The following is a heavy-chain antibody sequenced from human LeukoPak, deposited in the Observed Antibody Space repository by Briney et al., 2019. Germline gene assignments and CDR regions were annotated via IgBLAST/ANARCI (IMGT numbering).Heavy chain of an antibody. CDR1: GFTSSSYG. Sequence: GGSLRLSCAASGFTSSSYGMNWVRQAPGKGLEWVSYINSSSSTIYYADSVKGRFTISRDNAKNSLYLQMNSLRAEDTAVYYCARENRYSYGFNYYYYMDVWGKGTTVTVSS. CDR2: INSSSSTI. J-gene: IGHJ6*03. V-gene: IGHV3-48*01. D-gene: IGHD5-18*01. CDR3: ARENRYSYGFNYYYYMDV.